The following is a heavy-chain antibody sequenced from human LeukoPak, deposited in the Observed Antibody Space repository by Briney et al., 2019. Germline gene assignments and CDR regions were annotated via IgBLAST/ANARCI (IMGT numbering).Heavy chain of an antibody. CDR2: ISHSGST. V-gene: IGHV4-34*01. Sequence: SETLSLTCAVYGGSFSGCYWSWIRQPPGKGLEWIGEISHSGSTNYNPSLKSRVTISVDTSKNQFSLKLSSVTAADTAVYYCARGDYDSSYYFDYWGQGTLVTVSS. CDR1: GGSFSGCY. CDR3: ARGDYDSSYYFDY. D-gene: IGHD3-22*01. J-gene: IGHJ4*02.